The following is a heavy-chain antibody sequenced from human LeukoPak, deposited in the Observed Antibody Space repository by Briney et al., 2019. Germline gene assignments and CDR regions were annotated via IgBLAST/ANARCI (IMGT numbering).Heavy chain of an antibody. D-gene: IGHD3-10*02. J-gene: IGHJ6*04. V-gene: IGHV3-48*03. Sequence: GGSLRLSCAASGLIFSSYEMNWVRQAPGKGLEWVSYISSSGSTIYYADSVKGRFTISRDNAKNSLYLQMNSLRAEDTAVYYCAELGITMIGGVWGKGTTVTISS. CDR3: AELGITMIGGV. CDR2: ISSSGSTI. CDR1: GLIFSSYE.